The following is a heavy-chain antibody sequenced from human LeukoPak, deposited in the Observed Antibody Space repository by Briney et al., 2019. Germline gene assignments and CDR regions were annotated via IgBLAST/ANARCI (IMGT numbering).Heavy chain of an antibody. V-gene: IGHV3-23*01. CDR1: GFTFSSYA. CDR3: AKDLGAYSSSW. D-gene: IGHD6-13*01. Sequence: GGSLRLSCAASGFTFSSYAMSWVRQAPGKGLEWVSAISGSGGSTYYADSVKGRFTISRDNSKNTLYLQMDSLRAEDTAVYYCAKDLGAYSSSWWGQGTLVTVSS. CDR2: ISGSGGST. J-gene: IGHJ4*02.